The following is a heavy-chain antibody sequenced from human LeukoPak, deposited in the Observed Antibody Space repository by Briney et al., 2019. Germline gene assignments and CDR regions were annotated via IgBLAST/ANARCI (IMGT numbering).Heavy chain of an antibody. Sequence: GGSLRLSCAASGFTFNNYAMRWVRQAPGKGLEWVAFIRYDGSDKFYGDSVKGRFTTSRDNSKSTLYLQMSRLRVEDTAVYYCAKDLDCSGGTCHKAFDCWGQGTLVTVSS. J-gene: IGHJ4*02. CDR2: IRYDGSDK. CDR3: AKDLDCSGGTCHKAFDC. D-gene: IGHD2-15*01. CDR1: GFTFNNYA. V-gene: IGHV3-30*02.